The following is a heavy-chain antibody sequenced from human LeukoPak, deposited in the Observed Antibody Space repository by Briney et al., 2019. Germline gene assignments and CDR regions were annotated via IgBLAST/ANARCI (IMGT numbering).Heavy chain of an antibody. CDR2: MYYSGST. J-gene: IGHJ4*02. CDR3: ARHYYDTSGYYPWYFDY. D-gene: IGHD3-22*01. Sequence: SETLSLTCTVSGGSLSSNTYYWGWIRQAPGKGLEWIGSMYYSGSTYYNQSLKRRVTISVNTSKNQFSLKLTSVTAADTAVYYCARHYYDTSGYYPWYFDYWGQGTLVTVPS. V-gene: IGHV4-39*01. CDR1: GGSLSSNTYY.